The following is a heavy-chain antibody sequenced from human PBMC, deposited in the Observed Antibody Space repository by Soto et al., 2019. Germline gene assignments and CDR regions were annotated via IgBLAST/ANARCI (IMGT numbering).Heavy chain of an antibody. V-gene: IGHV4-38-2*01. D-gene: IGHD6-13*01. CDR2: TYYGASS. Sequence: PSETLSLTCAVSGYSIGSGYYWGWIRQPPGKGLEWLGTTYYGASSYYNPSLRSRITILLDASTNQLSLKLSSVTAADTAVYFCVRVAGSASWYETDSWGQGILVTVSS. CDR1: GYSIGSGYY. CDR3: VRVAGSASWYETDS. J-gene: IGHJ4*02.